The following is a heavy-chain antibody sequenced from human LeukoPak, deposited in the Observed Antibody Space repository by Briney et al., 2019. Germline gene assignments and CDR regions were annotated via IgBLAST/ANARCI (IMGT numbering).Heavy chain of an antibody. J-gene: IGHJ6*03. V-gene: IGHV3-21*01. Sequence: GGSLRLSCAASGFTFSSYEMNWVRQAPGKGLEWVSSISSSSSYIYYADSVKGRFTISRDNAKNSLYLQMNSLRAEDTAVYYCARRDYCSSTSCYRDYYYYMDVWGKGTTVTVSS. CDR3: ARRDYCSSTSCYRDYYYYMDV. CDR2: ISSSSSYI. D-gene: IGHD2-2*01. CDR1: GFTFSSYE.